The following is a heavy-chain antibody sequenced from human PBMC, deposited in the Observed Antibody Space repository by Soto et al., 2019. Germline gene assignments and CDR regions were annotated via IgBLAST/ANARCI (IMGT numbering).Heavy chain of an antibody. D-gene: IGHD1-1*01. V-gene: IGHV3-30-3*01. CDR3: ARSNERNWYFDL. CDR1: GFTFSSYA. CDR2: ISYDGSNK. Sequence: QVQLVESGGGVVQPGRSLRLSCAASGFTFSSYAMHWVRQAPGKGLEWVAVISYDGSNKYYADSVKGRFTISRDNSKNTLDLQMNSLRAEDTAVYYCARSNERNWYFDLWGRGTLVTVSS. J-gene: IGHJ2*01.